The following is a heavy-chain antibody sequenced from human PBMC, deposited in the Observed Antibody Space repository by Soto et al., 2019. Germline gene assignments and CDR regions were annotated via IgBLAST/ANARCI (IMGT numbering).Heavy chain of an antibody. Sequence: SETLSLTCTVSGGSISSYYWSWIRQPPGKGLEWIGYIYYSGSTNYNPSLKSRVTISVDTSKNQFSLRLSSVTAADTAVYYCARRVIVATPNDIYYYMDVWGKGTTVTVSS. CDR1: GGSISSYY. D-gene: IGHD5-12*01. CDR2: IYYSGST. CDR3: ARRVIVATPNDIYYYMDV. J-gene: IGHJ6*03. V-gene: IGHV4-59*08.